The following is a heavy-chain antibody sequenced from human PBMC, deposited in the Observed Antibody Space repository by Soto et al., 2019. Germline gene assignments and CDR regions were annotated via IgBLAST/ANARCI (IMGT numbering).Heavy chain of an antibody. J-gene: IGHJ6*02. CDR1: GFTFSSYG. Sequence: TGGSLRLSCAASGFTFSSYGMHWVRQAPGKGLEWVAVISYDGSNKYYADSVKGRFTISRDNSKNTLYLQMNSLRAEDTAVYYCAKGLYGGNSGTSTSTYGMDVWGQGTTVTVSS. CDR2: ISYDGSNK. CDR3: AKGLYGGNSGTSTSTYGMDV. D-gene: IGHD2-21*02. V-gene: IGHV3-30*18.